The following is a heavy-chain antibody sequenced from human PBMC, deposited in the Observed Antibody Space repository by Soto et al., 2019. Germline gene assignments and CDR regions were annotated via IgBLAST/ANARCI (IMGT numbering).Heavy chain of an antibody. CDR1: GFSLTTSGVG. D-gene: IGHD4-17*01. V-gene: IGHV2-5*02. Sequence: QITLKESGPTLVKPTQTLTLTCTSSGFSLTTSGVGVGWFRQPPGKALEWLALIYLDDDKPYSPSLKSRLTINNDTSKNQVVLTKTNGDPAATATYFCAHRTTTVTWWFDPWGQGTLVTVSS. CDR3: AHRTTTVTWWFDP. J-gene: IGHJ5*02. CDR2: IYLDDDK.